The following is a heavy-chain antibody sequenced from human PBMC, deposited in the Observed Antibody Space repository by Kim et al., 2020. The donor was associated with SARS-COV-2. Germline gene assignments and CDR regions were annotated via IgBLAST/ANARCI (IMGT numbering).Heavy chain of an antibody. V-gene: IGHV4-59*11. Sequence: LETLSLTCTVSNGSISSHYWSWIRQPPGKGLEWIGYIFYSGNPNYNPSLKSRVTISVDTSKNQFSLKLTSVTAADTAVYYCARDREVPYCGGDCHTFRAFDIWGQGTMVTVSS. CDR3: ARDREVPYCGGDCHTFRAFDI. CDR2: IFYSGNP. CDR1: NGSISSHY. J-gene: IGHJ3*02. D-gene: IGHD2-21*02.